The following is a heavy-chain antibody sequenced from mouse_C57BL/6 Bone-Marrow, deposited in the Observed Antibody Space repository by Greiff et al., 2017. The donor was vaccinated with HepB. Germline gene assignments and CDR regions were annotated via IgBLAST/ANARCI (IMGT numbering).Heavy chain of an antibody. CDR3: ARHEEGEDLLWGWFDY. V-gene: IGHV1-62-2*01. CDR1: GYTFTEYT. CDR2: FYPGSGSI. Sequence: QVQLKQSGAELVKPGASVKLSCKASGYTFTEYTIHWVKQRSGQGLEWIGWFYPGSGSIKYNEKFKDKATLTADKSSSTVYMELSRLTSEDSAVYFCARHEEGEDLLWGWFDYWGQGTTLTVSS. D-gene: IGHD2-1*01. J-gene: IGHJ2*01.